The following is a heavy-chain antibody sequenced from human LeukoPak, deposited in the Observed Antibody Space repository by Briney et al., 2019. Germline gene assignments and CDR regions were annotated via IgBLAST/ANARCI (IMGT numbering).Heavy chain of an antibody. CDR3: AKSHYDFWSGYSYYYYGMDV. D-gene: IGHD3-3*01. J-gene: IGHJ6*02. CDR2: ISGSGGST. Sequence: GGSLRLSCAASGFTFSSYAMSWVRQAPGKGLEWDSAISGSGGSTYYADSVKGRFTISRDNSKNTLYLQMNSLRAEDTAVYYCAKSHYDFWSGYSYYYYGMDVWGQGTTVTVSS. V-gene: IGHV3-23*01. CDR1: GFTFSSYA.